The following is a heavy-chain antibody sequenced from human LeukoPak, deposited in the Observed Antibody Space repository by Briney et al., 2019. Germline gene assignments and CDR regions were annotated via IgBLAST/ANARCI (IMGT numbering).Heavy chain of an antibody. D-gene: IGHD3-9*01. CDR2: IGASGGST. J-gene: IGHJ4*02. CDR1: GFTFSSYA. CDR3: AKAEGYDTLTGLDY. Sequence: PGGSLRLSCATSGFTFSSYAMSWVRQAPGKGLEWVSGIGASGGSTYYADSVKGRFTISRDNSKNTLYLQMNSLRTEDTAVYYCAKAEGYDTLTGLDYWGQGTLVTVSS. V-gene: IGHV3-23*01.